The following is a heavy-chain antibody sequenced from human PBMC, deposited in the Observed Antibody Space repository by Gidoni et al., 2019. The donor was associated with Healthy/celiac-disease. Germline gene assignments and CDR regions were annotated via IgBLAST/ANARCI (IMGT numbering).Heavy chain of an antibody. CDR2: IWYDGSNK. V-gene: IGHV3-33*08. J-gene: IGHJ4*02. CDR3: ASVGEPIDY. D-gene: IGHD3-16*01. CDR1: GFTFSSYG. Sequence: QVQLVESGGGVVQPGRSLRLSCAASGFTFSSYGMHWVRKAPGNGRECVAVIWYDGSNKYYADSVKGRFTISRDNSKNTLYLQMNSLRAEDTAVYYCASVGEPIDYWGQGTLVTVSS.